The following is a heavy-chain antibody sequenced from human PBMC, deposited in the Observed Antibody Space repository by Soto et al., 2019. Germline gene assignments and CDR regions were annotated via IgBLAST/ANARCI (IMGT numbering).Heavy chain of an antibody. Sequence: VGSLRLSCAASGFTVSSNYMSWVRQAPGKGLEWVSVIYSGGSTYYADSVKGRFTISRHNSKNTLYLQMNSLRAEDTAVYYCARAGSSWYPGVFDIWGQGKMATVSS. V-gene: IGHV3-53*04. CDR2: IYSGGST. CDR1: GFTVSSNY. J-gene: IGHJ3*02. CDR3: ARAGSSWYPGVFDI. D-gene: IGHD6-13*01.